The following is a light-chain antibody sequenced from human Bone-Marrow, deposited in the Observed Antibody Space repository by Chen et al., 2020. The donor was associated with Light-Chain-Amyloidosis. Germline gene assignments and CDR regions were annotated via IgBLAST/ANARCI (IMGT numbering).Light chain of an antibody. Sequence: QSALTQPASVSGSPGQSITIYCTGTSSDVGAYNYVSWYQQHPGKAPKLMIYDVSNRPSGVPYRFCGSKSGNTGSLTISGLQAEDEADYHCRAYISSSTHGVFGGGTKLTVL. V-gene: IGLV2-14*01. CDR2: DVS. CDR1: SSDVGAYNY. J-gene: IGLJ2*01. CDR3: RAYISSSTHGV.